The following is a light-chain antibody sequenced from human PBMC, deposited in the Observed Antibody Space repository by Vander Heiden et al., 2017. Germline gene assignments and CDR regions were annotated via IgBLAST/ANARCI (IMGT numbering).Light chain of an antibody. V-gene: IGLV3-9*01. J-gene: IGLJ3*02. CDR3: QVRDSSTNWV. CDR1: DIGSRH. Sequence: SSELTQSPSLSVALGQTATITCEGHDIGSRHVHWYQRKPGQAPVLVIYDDDYRPSGSPERFSGSNSGNTATLTISRAQAGDEADYFCQVRDSSTNWVFGGGTKMTVL. CDR2: DDD.